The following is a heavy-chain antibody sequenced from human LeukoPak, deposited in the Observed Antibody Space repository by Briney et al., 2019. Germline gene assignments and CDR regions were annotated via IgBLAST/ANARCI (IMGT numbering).Heavy chain of an antibody. Sequence: PGGSLTLSCAASGFTFSSFSMNWVRLAPGKGLEWDSSISSSSSYIYYADSVKGRRTISRDNAKNSLYLQKNSLRDEDTAVYYCARGILSGLDYWGQGTLVTVSS. CDR3: ARGILSGLDY. CDR1: GFTFSSFS. D-gene: IGHD2/OR15-2a*01. CDR2: ISSSSSYI. V-gene: IGHV3-21*01. J-gene: IGHJ4*02.